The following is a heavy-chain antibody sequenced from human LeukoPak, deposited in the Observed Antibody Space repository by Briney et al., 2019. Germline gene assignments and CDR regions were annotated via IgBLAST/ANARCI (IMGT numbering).Heavy chain of an antibody. CDR3: AEGTTA. CDR1: GFTFRDYW. V-gene: IGHV3-7*01. CDR2: INQDGSEK. D-gene: IGHD2/OR15-2a*01. J-gene: IGHJ5*02. Sequence: GGSLRLSCEASGFTFRDYWMTWVRQAPGKGLEWVANINQDGSEKFYVDSVKGRFTISRDNAKNSLYLQMNSLRAEDTAVYYCAEGTTAWGQGTLVTVSS.